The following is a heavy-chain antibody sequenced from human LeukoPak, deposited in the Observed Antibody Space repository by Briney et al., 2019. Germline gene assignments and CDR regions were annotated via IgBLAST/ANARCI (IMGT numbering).Heavy chain of an antibody. CDR1: GFDVSRNY. Sequence: PGGSLRLSCAASGFDVSRNYMNWVRQAPGKGLEWVSAIYSGGNTYYADSVKGRFTISRDNAKNTLYLQMNSLRAEDTAVYYCAGYCSSTSCYTLPNVWGKGTTVTVSS. V-gene: IGHV3-53*01. J-gene: IGHJ6*04. CDR2: IYSGGNT. D-gene: IGHD2-2*02. CDR3: AGYCSSTSCYTLPNV.